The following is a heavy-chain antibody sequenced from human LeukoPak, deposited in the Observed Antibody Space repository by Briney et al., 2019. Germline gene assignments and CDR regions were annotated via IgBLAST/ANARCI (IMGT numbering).Heavy chain of an antibody. J-gene: IGHJ5*02. CDR1: GGTFSSYT. D-gene: IGHD3-10*02. CDR3: ARGTSVRGVIRWFDP. Sequence: SVKVSCKASGGTFSSYTISWVRQAPGQGLEWMGRIIPIFGTANYAQKFQGRVTITTDESTSTAYMELSSLRSEDTAVYYCARGTSVRGVIRWFDPWGQGTLVTVSS. CDR2: IIPIFGTA. V-gene: IGHV1-69*05.